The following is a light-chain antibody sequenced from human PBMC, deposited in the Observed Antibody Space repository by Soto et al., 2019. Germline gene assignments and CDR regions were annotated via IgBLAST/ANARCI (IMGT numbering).Light chain of an antibody. CDR1: QSITTS. J-gene: IGKJ1*01. Sequence: EIVLTQSPATLSLSPGERAALSCRASQSITTSLAWYQQKPGQAPRLLIYDASNRATGIPARFSGSWSGTQFTLTISSLESEDFAVYYCLQRSNWPRTFGQGTKVEIK. V-gene: IGKV3-11*01. CDR2: DAS. CDR3: LQRSNWPRT.